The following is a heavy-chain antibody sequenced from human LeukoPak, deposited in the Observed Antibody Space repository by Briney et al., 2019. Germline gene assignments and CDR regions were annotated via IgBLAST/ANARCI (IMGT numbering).Heavy chain of an antibody. CDR2: TNPNNGGR. Sequence: AAVTLSCKASAYTFTVSYMHWMRQPPAQGLELMGWTNPNNGGRNYAHTFQGRVTMTRDKYISTDYMEMSRLRSDDTAVYYCARGGEWLRFWAFDYWGQGTLVSVSS. CDR3: ARGGEWLRFWAFDY. CDR1: AYTFTVSY. V-gene: IGHV1-2*02. D-gene: IGHD5-12*01. J-gene: IGHJ4*02.